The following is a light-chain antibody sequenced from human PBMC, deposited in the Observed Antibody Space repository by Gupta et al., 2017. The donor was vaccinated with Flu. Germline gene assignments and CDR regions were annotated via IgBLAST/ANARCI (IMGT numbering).Light chain of an antibody. J-gene: IGKJ4*01. CDR3: LQYYSWPPLT. CDR1: QNVNRN. V-gene: IGKV3-15*01. Sequence: EIMMTQSPATLSVSPGETASLSCRASQNVNRNLAWYQQKDGQAPRLLLYAASTRATGIPARFSGSGSGTEFTLTINSLQSEDFAVYYCLQYYSWPPLTFGGGTKVDIK. CDR2: AAS.